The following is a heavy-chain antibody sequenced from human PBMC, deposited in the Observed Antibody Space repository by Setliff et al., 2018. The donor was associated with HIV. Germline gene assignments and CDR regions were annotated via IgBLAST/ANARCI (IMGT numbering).Heavy chain of an antibody. J-gene: IGHJ4*02. Sequence: PGGSLRLSCVASGLSFASSWMSWVRQAPGKGLEWVSGISSSGGSTFYADSVKGRFTISRDNSKNTLYLQMNSLRAEDTAVYYCAKDRSEITIFGVIISHWGQGSLVTVSS. CDR3: AKDRSEITIFGVIISH. V-gene: IGHV3-23*01. CDR1: GLSFASSW. D-gene: IGHD3-3*01. CDR2: ISSSGGST.